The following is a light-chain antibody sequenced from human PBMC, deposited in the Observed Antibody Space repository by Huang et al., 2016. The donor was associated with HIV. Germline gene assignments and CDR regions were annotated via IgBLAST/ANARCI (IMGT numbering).Light chain of an antibody. V-gene: IGKV1-27*01. J-gene: IGKJ3*01. Sequence: DIQMTQSPSSLSASVGDRVTITCRASQGIANYLAWYQQKPGKVPKLLIYAASTFQSGVPSLVRGSGSGTYVTLTISSLQPEDVATYYCQKYHSAPFTCGPGTKVDIK. CDR1: QGIANY. CDR2: AAS. CDR3: QKYHSAPFT.